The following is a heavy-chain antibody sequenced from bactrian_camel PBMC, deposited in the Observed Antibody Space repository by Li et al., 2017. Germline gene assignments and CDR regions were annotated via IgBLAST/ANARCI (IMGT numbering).Heavy chain of an antibody. V-gene: IGHV3S54*01. CDR2: IATDSDST. CDR3: ASDRRPRYGGSRYTPWYNY. Sequence: HVQLVESGGDSVQPGGSLRLSCVASGATYNMNCMAWFRQAAGKEREGVAAIATDSDSTTYGDSILGRFTISRDNAKNTLYLQMSSLKPEDTAVYYCASDRRPRYGGSRYTPWYNYWGQGTQVTVS. CDR1: GATYNMNC. D-gene: IGHD6*01. J-gene: IGHJ4*01.